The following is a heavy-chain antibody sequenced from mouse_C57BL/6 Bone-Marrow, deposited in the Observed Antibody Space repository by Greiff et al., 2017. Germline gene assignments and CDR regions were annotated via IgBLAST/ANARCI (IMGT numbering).Heavy chain of an antibody. D-gene: IGHD1-1*01. J-gene: IGHJ4*01. Sequence: DVKLVESGGGLVKPGGSLKLSSAASGFTFSDYGMHWVRQAPEKGLEWVAYISSGSSTIYYADTVKGRFTISRDNAKNTVFLQMTSLRSEDTAMYYCARLVLRRAMDYWGQGTSVTVSS. CDR2: ISSGSSTI. V-gene: IGHV5-17*01. CDR1: GFTFSDYG. CDR3: ARLVLRRAMDY.